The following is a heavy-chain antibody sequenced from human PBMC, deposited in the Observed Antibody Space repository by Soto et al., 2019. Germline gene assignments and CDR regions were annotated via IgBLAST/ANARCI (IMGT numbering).Heavy chain of an antibody. Sequence: GGSLRLSCAASGFTFSDYYMSWIRQAPGKGLEWVSYISSSGSTIYYADSVKGRFTISRDNAKNSLYLQMNSLRAEDTAVYYCARDTGYDFTWSPSPPREIDYWGQGTLVTVSS. CDR2: ISSSGSTI. CDR1: GFTFSDYY. J-gene: IGHJ4*02. D-gene: IGHD5-12*01. V-gene: IGHV3-11*01. CDR3: ARDTGYDFTWSPSPPREIDY.